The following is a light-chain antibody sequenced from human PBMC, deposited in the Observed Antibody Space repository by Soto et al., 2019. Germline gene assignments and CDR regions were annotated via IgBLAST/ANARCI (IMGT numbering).Light chain of an antibody. Sequence: EIVLTQSPGTLSLSPGERATLSCRASQSVNANYFAWYQQKPGQAPRLLIYGISSRPTGIPDRFSGSGSGTAFTLTISRLEPEDFAVYYCEQYGSSPRTFGQGTKVEI. J-gene: IGKJ1*01. CDR2: GIS. CDR3: EQYGSSPRT. V-gene: IGKV3-20*01. CDR1: QSVNANY.